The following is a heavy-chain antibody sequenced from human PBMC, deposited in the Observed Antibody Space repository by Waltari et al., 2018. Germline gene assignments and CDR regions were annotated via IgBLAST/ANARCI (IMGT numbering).Heavy chain of an antibody. J-gene: IGHJ4*02. D-gene: IGHD1-1*01. CDR2: IGTSRERNTI. CDR3: GRQNEYGNLDY. Sequence: EVQLVESGGDLVQPGGSLRLSCAASGFTFTSSSMNWVRQAPGKGLVWLAYIGTSRERNTILYAGSVGGRFTISRDKTKNSLYLQMSGLRDEDTAVYFCGRQNEYGNLDYWGQGTRVTVSS. CDR1: GFTFTSSS. V-gene: IGHV3-48*02.